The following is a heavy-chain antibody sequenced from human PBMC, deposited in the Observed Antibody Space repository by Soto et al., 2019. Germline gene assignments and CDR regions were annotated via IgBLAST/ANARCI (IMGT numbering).Heavy chain of an antibody. CDR2: IYYSGST. CDR3: ARARWVMAIEETNFDY. V-gene: IGHV4-59*01. CDR1: GGSISSYY. D-gene: IGHD3-16*01. J-gene: IGHJ4*02. Sequence: QVQLQESGPGLVKPSETLSLTCTVSGGSISSYYWSWIRQPPGKGLEWIGYIYYSGSTNYNPSLKRRVTISVNTSKTQSSLQLSSVTAADTAVYYCARARWVMAIEETNFDYWGQGTLVTVSS.